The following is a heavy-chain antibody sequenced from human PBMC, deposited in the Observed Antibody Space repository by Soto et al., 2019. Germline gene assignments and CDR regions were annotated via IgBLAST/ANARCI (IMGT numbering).Heavy chain of an antibody. CDR3: AKRGDIVEVSRTFVGYGMDV. CDR1: GFTFGDYA. D-gene: IGHD2-2*01. CDR2: IRSKAYGGTT. J-gene: IGHJ6*02. Sequence: GSLRLSCTASGFTFGDYAMSWFRQAPGKGLEWVGFIRSKAYGGTTEYAASVKGRFTISRDDSKSIAYLQMNSLRAEDTAVYYSAKRGDIVEVSRTFVGYGMDVWGQGTTVTVSS. V-gene: IGHV3-49*03.